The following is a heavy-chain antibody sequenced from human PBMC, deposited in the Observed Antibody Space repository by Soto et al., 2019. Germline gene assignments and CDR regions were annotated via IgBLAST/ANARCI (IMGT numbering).Heavy chain of an antibody. CDR2: IYYSGTT. J-gene: IGHJ4*02. CDR1: RGSISTGDYY. V-gene: IGHV4-30-4*01. D-gene: IGHD5-12*01. Sequence: TSETLSLTCTVSRGSISTGDYYWSWIRQPPGKGLEWIGYIYYSGTTYSNPSLKSRVTISVDTSENQFSLKLSSVTAADTAVYYCARDDYSGSGLDFWGQGTLVTVSS. CDR3: ARDDYSGSGLDF.